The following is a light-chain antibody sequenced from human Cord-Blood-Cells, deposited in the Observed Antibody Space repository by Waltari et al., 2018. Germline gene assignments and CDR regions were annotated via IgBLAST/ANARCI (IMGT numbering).Light chain of an antibody. V-gene: IGLV2-14*01. J-gene: IGLJ2*01. CDR1: SSDVAGYNS. CDR2: DVS. CDR3: SSYTSSSTVV. Sequence: QSALTQPASVSGSPGQSITISCTGTSSDVAGYNSVSWYQQPPGKAPKLMIYDVSNRPSGVSNRFSGSKSGNTASLTISGLQAEDEADYYCSSYTSSSTVVFGGGTKLTVL.